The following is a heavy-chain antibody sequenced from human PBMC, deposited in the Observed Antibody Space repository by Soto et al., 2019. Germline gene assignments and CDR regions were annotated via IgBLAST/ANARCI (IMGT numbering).Heavy chain of an antibody. V-gene: IGHV3-23*01. Sequence: GGPMRLSCAASEFTFSSYAMSWVRQATGKGLEWVSAISGSGGSTYYADSVKGRFTISRDNSKNTLYLQMNSLRAEDTAVYYCAKGRYDNDYWGQGTLVTVSS. CDR3: AKGRYDNDY. D-gene: IGHD3-22*01. CDR2: ISGSGGST. CDR1: EFTFSSYA. J-gene: IGHJ4*02.